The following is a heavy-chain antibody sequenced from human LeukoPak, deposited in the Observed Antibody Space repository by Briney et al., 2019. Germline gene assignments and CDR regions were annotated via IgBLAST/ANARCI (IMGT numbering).Heavy chain of an antibody. D-gene: IGHD3-3*01. CDR1: GYSISSGYY. CDR3: ARGGGLRFLEWLLKA. J-gene: IGHJ5*02. V-gene: IGHV4-38-2*01. CDR2: IYHSGST. Sequence: SETLSLTCAVSGYSISSGYYWGWIRQPPGKGLEWIGSIYHSGSTYYNPSLESRVTISVDTSKNQFSLKLSSVTAADTAVYYCARGGGLRFLEWLLKAWGQGTLVTVSS.